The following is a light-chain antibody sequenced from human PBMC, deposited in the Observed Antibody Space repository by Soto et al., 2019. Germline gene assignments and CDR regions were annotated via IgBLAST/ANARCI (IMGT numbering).Light chain of an antibody. V-gene: IGKV3-20*01. Sequence: IVLKLSPGTVSLYPGERATLFCWASQIINDNVAWYQQKPGQAPRLLMYGATTRATDIPARFSGGQSGTDFTLTISRLEPEDFAVYYCQQYCSSGTFGQGTKV. CDR1: QIINDN. CDR2: GAT. J-gene: IGKJ1*01. CDR3: QQYCSSGT.